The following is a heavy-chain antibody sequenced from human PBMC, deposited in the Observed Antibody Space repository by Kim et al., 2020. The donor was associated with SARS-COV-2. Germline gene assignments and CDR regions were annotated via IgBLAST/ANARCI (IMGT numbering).Heavy chain of an antibody. Sequence: YAWKFQGRVTITADKSTSAAYMELSSLRSEDTAVYYCARDPRDYGDYDGYWGQGTLVTVSS. CDR3: ARDPRDYGDYDGY. V-gene: IGHV1-69*04. D-gene: IGHD4-17*01. J-gene: IGHJ4*02.